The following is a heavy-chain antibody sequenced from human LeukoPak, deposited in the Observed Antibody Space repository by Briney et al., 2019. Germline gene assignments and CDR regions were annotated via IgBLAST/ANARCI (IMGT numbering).Heavy chain of an antibody. CDR2: ISGSGGST. Sequence: PGGSLRLSCAASGFTFSSYAMSWVRQAPGKGLEWVSAISGSGGSTYYADSVKGRFTISRDNSKNTLYLQMNSLRAEDTAVYYCAKDIMDSSGLSTDYWGQGTLVTVSS. CDR3: AKDIMDSSGLSTDY. V-gene: IGHV3-23*01. CDR1: GFTFSSYA. D-gene: IGHD3-22*01. J-gene: IGHJ4*02.